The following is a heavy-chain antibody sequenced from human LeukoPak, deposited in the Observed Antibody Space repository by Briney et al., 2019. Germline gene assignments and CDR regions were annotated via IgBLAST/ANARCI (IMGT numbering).Heavy chain of an antibody. CDR3: ARPYYYDSSGYYRRVYYFDY. D-gene: IGHD3-22*01. CDR2: INHSGST. J-gene: IGHJ4*02. CDR1: GGSFSGYY. V-gene: IGHV4-34*01. Sequence: SETLSLTCAVYGGSFSGYYWSWIRQPPGKGLEWIGEINHSGSTNYNPSLKGRVTISVDTSKNQFSLKLSSVTAADTAVYYCARPYYYDSSGYYRRVYYFDYWGQGTLVTVSS.